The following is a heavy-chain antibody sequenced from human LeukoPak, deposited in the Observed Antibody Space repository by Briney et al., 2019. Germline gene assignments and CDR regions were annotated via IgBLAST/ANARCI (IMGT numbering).Heavy chain of an antibody. V-gene: IGHV5-51*01. D-gene: IGHD2-21*02. CDR1: AYSFTTFW. Sequence: GESLRISCKASAYSFTTFWISWVRQMPGKGLEWMGIIYPGDSDTRYSPSFQGQVTISADKSISTAYLQWSSLKASDTAMYYCARQRGDRHYLAYWGQGTLVTVSS. CDR2: IYPGDSDT. J-gene: IGHJ4*02. CDR3: ARQRGDRHYLAY.